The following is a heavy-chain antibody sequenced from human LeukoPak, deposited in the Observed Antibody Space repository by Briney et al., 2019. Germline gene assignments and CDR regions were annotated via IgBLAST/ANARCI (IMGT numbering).Heavy chain of an antibody. CDR3: ARDHTSSCDY. V-gene: IGHV1-2*02. Sequence: ASVKVSCKASGYTFTGYYIHWVRQAPGQGLEWMEWINPNSGGTNYAQKFQGRVTMTRDTSISTAYMDLSRLRSDDTAVYFCARDHTSSCDYWGQGGLVTVSS. D-gene: IGHD6-13*01. CDR2: INPNSGGT. J-gene: IGHJ4*02. CDR1: GYTFTGYY.